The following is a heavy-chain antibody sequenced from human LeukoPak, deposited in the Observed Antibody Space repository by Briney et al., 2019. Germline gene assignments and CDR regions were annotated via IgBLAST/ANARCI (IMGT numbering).Heavy chain of an antibody. Sequence: GGSLRLSCAASGFTFSSYEMNWVRQAPGKGLEWVSYISSSGSTIYYADSVKGRFTISRDNAKNSLYLQMNSLRAEDTAVYYCARDSSSSWYSDAFDIWGQGTMVTVSS. J-gene: IGHJ3*02. CDR3: ARDSSSSWYSDAFDI. D-gene: IGHD6-13*01. CDR2: ISSSGSTI. V-gene: IGHV3-48*03. CDR1: GFTFSSYE.